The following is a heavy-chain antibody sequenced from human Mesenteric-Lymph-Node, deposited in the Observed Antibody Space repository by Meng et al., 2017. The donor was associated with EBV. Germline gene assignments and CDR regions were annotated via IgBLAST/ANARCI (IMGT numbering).Heavy chain of an antibody. CDR2: ITSTDGTT. CDR1: GFTFSSYA. V-gene: IGHV3-23*01. Sequence: EVQLLESGGGLVQPGGSLKLSCAASGFTFSSYAMTWVRQAPGKGLEWVSAITSTDGTTYYADAVMGRFTISRDNSKSTLFLQMNSLRAEDTATYYCAKYRTTGTSTQFDYWGQGTLVTVSS. D-gene: IGHD1-1*01. CDR3: AKYRTTGTSTQFDY. J-gene: IGHJ4*02.